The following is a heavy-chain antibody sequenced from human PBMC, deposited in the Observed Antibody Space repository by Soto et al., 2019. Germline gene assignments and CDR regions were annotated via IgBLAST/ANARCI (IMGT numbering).Heavy chain of an antibody. Sequence: ASVKVSCKASGYTFTSYGISWVRQAPGQGLEWMGWISAYNGNTNYAQKLQGRVTMTTDTSTSTAYMELRSLRSDDTAVHHCARVVGYSSSSDNWFDPWGQGTLVTVSS. J-gene: IGHJ5*02. CDR3: ARVVGYSSSSDNWFDP. CDR2: ISAYNGNT. D-gene: IGHD6-6*01. V-gene: IGHV1-18*01. CDR1: GYTFTSYG.